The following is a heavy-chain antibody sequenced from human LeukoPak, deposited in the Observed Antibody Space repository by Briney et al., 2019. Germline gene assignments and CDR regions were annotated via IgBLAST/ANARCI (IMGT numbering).Heavy chain of an antibody. V-gene: IGHV3-48*03. CDR1: GXTFSSYE. J-gene: IGHJ4*02. CDR2: ISSSGSTI. D-gene: IGHD4-23*01. Sequence: GGSLRLSCAVSGXTFSSYEMNWVRQAPGKGLEWVSYISSSGSTIYYADSVKGRFTISRDNAKNSLYLQMNSLRAEDTAVYYCARDFYGGSDYWGQGTLVSVSS. CDR3: ARDFYGGSDY.